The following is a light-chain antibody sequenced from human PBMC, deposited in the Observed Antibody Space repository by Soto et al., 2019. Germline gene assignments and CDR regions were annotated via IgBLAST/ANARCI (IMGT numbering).Light chain of an antibody. CDR2: EVN. Sequence: QSVLTQPPSVSGSPGQSVAISCTGTSSDVGSYNRVAWYQQPPGTAPKLMISEVNNRPSGVPDRFSGSKSGNTASLTISGPQAEDEADYYCSSYTSSNTYVFGTGTKVTVL. J-gene: IGLJ1*01. CDR1: SSDVGSYNR. V-gene: IGLV2-18*02. CDR3: SSYTSSNTYV.